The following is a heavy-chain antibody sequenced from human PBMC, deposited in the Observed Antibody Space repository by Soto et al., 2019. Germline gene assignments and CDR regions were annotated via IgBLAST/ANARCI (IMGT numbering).Heavy chain of an antibody. CDR1: GYTFTSYA. D-gene: IGHD3-3*01. V-gene: IGHV1-3*05. Sequence: QVQLVQSGAEEKKPGASVKVSCKASGYTFTSYAMHWVRQAPGQRLEWMGWINAGNGNTKSSQKFQGRDTITRDTSASTAYMALSTMRSEDTVLYYCAVDFRSYDFCSGSLGGMNVWGQGTAVTVSS. J-gene: IGHJ6*01. CDR2: INAGNGNT. CDR3: AVDFRSYDFCSGSLGGMNV.